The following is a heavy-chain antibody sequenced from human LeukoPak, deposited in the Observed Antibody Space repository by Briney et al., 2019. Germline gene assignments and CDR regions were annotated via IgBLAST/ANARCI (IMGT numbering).Heavy chain of an antibody. CDR3: VRGSSGWTSPFDY. V-gene: IGHV3-7*01. CDR2: IKQDGGEK. J-gene: IGHJ4*02. D-gene: IGHD6-19*01. CDR1: EFTFSSFW. Sequence: GGSLRLSCAASEFTFSSFWMSWVRQAPGKGLEWVANIKQDGGEKRYVDSVKGRFTISRDNAKNSLYLQMNSLRADDTAVYYCVRGSSGWTSPFDYWGQGTLVTVSS.